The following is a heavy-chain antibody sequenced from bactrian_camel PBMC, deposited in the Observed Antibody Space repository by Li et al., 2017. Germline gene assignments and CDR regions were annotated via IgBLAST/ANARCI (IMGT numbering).Heavy chain of an antibody. D-gene: IGHD2*01. V-gene: IGHV3S53*01. J-gene: IGHJ6*01. Sequence: HVQLVESGGGSVQTGGSLRLSCAVSGSSSSSLCMGWFRQAPGKEREGLVAVDTAGRTTYADSVKGRFTISMDNAKKVMFLQMNSLKPEDTAVYYCAAGIGAGPSFMVVVGSCSFGQWGQGTQVTVS. CDR1: GSSSSSLC. CDR2: VDTAGRT. CDR3: AAGIGAGPSFMVVVGSCSFGQ.